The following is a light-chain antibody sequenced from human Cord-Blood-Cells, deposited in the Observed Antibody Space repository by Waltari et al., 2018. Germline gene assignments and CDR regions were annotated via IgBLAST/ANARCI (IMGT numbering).Light chain of an antibody. J-gene: IGKJ2*01. V-gene: IGKV1-39*01. CDR2: AAS. CDR1: QSISSY. Sequence: DIQMTQSPSSLSASVGDRVTITCRASQSISSYLNWYQQKPGKAPKLLIYAASSLQSGVPSRFSGSGSGTEFTLTISSLQPEDFAAYYCQQSYSTPYTFGQGTKLGIK. CDR3: QQSYSTPYT.